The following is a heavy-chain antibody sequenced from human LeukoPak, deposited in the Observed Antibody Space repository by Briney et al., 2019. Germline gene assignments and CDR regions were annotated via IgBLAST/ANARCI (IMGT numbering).Heavy chain of an antibody. D-gene: IGHD6-13*01. CDR2: IYHSGST. Sequence: PSETLSLTCTVSGGSMSTYYWGWIRQPPGKGLEWIGSIYHSGSTYYNPSLKSRVTISVDTSKNQFSLKLSSVTAADTAVYYCARELEQQLVRRYFDYWGQGTLVTVSS. CDR3: ARELEQQLVRRYFDY. J-gene: IGHJ4*02. V-gene: IGHV4-38-2*02. CDR1: GGSMSTYY.